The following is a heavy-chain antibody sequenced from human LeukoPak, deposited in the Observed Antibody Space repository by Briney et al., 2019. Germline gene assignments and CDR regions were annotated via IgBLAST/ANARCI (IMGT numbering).Heavy chain of an antibody. Sequence: SETLSLTCTVSGGSISSYYWSWIRQPPGKGLEWIGYIYYSGSTNYNPSLKSRVTISVDTSKNQFSLKLSSVTAADTAVYYCARARQLGRRYFDLWGRGTLVTVSS. CDR1: GGSISSYY. D-gene: IGHD6-6*01. V-gene: IGHV4-59*08. CDR2: IYYSGST. J-gene: IGHJ2*01. CDR3: ARARQLGRRYFDL.